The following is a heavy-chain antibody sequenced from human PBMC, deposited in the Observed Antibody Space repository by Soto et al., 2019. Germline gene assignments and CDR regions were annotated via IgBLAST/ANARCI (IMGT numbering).Heavy chain of an antibody. J-gene: IGHJ4*02. D-gene: IGHD3-22*01. CDR3: ATNGGYDSSGLDY. Sequence: XVSLRLSCAACGFTFSSYAMSWVRRAPGKGLEWVSAISGSGGSTYYADSVKGRFTISRENSKNTLYLQMNSLRAEDTAVYYCATNGGYDSSGLDYWGQGTLVTGSS. CDR2: ISGSGGST. V-gene: IGHV3-23*01. CDR1: GFTFSSYA.